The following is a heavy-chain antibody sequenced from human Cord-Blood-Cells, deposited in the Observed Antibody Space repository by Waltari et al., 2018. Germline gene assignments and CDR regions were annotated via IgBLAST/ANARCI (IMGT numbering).Heavy chain of an antibody. Sequence: QVQLQESGPGLVKPSETLSLTCAVSGYSISSGYYWGWIRQPPGTGLEWIGSIYHSGSTYYNPSLKSRGTISVDTSKNQFSLKLSSVTAADTAVYYCAGPNTGYGDPKPHYYGMDVWGQGTTVTVSS. D-gene: IGHD4-17*01. V-gene: IGHV4-38-2*01. J-gene: IGHJ6*02. CDR2: IYHSGST. CDR3: AGPNTGYGDPKPHYYGMDV. CDR1: GYSISSGYY.